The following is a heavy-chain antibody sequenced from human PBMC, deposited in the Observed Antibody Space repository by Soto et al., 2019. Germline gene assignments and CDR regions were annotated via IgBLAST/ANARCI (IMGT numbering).Heavy chain of an antibody. CDR2: IIPYYNTV. J-gene: IGHJ4*02. V-gene: IGHV1-69*01. D-gene: IGHD6-13*01. CDR3: AGGASRWFPLYIDT. CDR1: EGTFNSYA. Sequence: QAQVVQSGAEVRKPGSSVKLSGKASEGTFNSYAIAWVRQAPGQGLEWMGGIIPYYNTVNYAQRFQDRVRMTGVAYMNADGVGVSSLRSDDTAVYFCAGGASRWFPLYIDTWGQGTMVTVYS.